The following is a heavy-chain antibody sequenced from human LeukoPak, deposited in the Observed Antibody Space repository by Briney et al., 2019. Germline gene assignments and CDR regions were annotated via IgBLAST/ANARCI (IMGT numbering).Heavy chain of an antibody. Sequence: PSETLSLTCTVSGGSFSTYYWNWIRQPPGKGLEWIGYIYRSGSTNYNPSLQSRVTISVDTSKNQFSLNLNSVTAADTAVYYCARGGAARLHFQNWGQGTLVTVSS. CDR1: GGSFSTYY. CDR3: ARGGAARLHFQN. D-gene: IGHD6-6*01. J-gene: IGHJ1*01. CDR2: IYRSGST. V-gene: IGHV4-59*01.